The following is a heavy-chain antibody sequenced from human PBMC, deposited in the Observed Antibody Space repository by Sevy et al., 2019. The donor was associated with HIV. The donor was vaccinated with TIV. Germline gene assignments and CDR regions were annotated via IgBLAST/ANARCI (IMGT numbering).Heavy chain of an antibody. Sequence: ASVKVSCKASGYTFSSYGISLVRQAPGQGLEWMGWINTYDGNTKYAQKVQGRVALTTDTSTGTAYMEVGSLRSDDTAVYYCAKGAHPQRSNSWYDYWGQRTLVTVSS. CDR3: AKGAHPQRSNSWYDY. CDR2: INTYDGNT. J-gene: IGHJ4*02. V-gene: IGHV1-18*01. CDR1: GYTFSSYG. D-gene: IGHD6-13*01.